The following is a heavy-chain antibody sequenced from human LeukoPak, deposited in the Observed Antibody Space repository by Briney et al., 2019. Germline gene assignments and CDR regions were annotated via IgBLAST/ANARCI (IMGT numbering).Heavy chain of an antibody. CDR2: ISPNSGGT. V-gene: IGHV1-2*02. J-gene: IGHJ6*02. D-gene: IGHD6-13*01. CDR3: ARLYPYSSNNNYYYGMDV. Sequence: ASVKVSCKASGYTFTGYYMHWVRQAPGQGLEGMGWISPNSGGTNYAQKFQGRVTMTRDTSISTAYMELSRLRSDDTAVYYCARLYPYSSNNNYYYGMDVWGQGTTVTVSS. CDR1: GYTFTGYY.